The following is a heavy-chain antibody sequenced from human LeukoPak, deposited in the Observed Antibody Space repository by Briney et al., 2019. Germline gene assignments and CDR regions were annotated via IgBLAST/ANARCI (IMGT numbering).Heavy chain of an antibody. D-gene: IGHD2-21*01. CDR3: ARDLAYCGGECYSGDAFDI. Sequence: GGSLRLSCAASGFTFSSYAMSWVRQAPGKGLEWVSAISGSGGSTYYADSVKGRFTISRDNSKNTLYLQMNSLRAEDTDVYYCARDLAYCGGECYSGDAFDIWGQGTMVIVSS. J-gene: IGHJ3*02. V-gene: IGHV3-23*01. CDR2: ISGSGGST. CDR1: GFTFSSYA.